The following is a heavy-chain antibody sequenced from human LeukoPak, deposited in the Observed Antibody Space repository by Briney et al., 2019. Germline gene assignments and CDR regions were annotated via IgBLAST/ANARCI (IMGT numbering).Heavy chain of an antibody. J-gene: IGHJ4*02. D-gene: IGHD2-2*01. CDR3: AKVTSSYNYFDY. CDR2: FSGSGGRT. Sequence: PGRSLRLSCEASGFTFATYPMSWVRQAPGKWLEWVSTFSGSGGRTLYADSVKGRFTISRDNSKNTLSLQMNSLRAEDTAVYYCAKVTSSYNYFDYWGQGSLVTVSS. V-gene: IGHV3-23*01. CDR1: GFTFATYP.